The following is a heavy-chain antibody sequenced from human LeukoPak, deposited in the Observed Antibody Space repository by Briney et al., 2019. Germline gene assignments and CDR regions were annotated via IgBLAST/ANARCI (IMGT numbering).Heavy chain of an antibody. CDR2: INHSGST. D-gene: IGHD6-19*01. Sequence: SGTLSLTCAVSGGSISSSNWWSWVRQPPGKGLEWIGEINHSGSTYYNPSLKSRVTISVDTSKNQFSLRLSSVTAADTAVYYCARYIAVAGIGGEYFQHWGQGTLVTVSS. CDR3: ARYIAVAGIGGEYFQH. CDR1: GGSISSSNW. V-gene: IGHV4-4*02. J-gene: IGHJ1*01.